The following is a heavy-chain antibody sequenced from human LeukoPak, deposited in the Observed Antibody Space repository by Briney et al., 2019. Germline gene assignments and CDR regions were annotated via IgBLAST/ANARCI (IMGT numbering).Heavy chain of an antibody. CDR2: LYYSGST. CDR1: GGSSSNYY. J-gene: IGHJ4*02. D-gene: IGHD4-17*01. V-gene: IGHV4-59*01. Sequence: TSETLSLTCTVSGGSSSNYYWNWVRQPPGKGLEWIGYLYYSGSTSYNPSLKSRVTISIDTSKNQVSLNLTSVTAADTAVYYCARWRTLRGGDDYWGQGTLVTVSS. CDR3: ARWRTLRGGDDY.